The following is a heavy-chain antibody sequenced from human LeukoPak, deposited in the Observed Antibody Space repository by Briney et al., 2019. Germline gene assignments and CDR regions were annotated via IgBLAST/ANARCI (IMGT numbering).Heavy chain of an antibody. J-gene: IGHJ4*02. CDR3: ARARDVLRFLEWLFDSCYFDY. CDR2: MNPNSGNT. V-gene: IGHV1-8*01. CDR1: GYTFTSYD. Sequence: ASVKVSCKASGYTFTSYDINWVRQATGQGLEWMGWMNPNSGNTGYAQKFQGRVTMTRNTSISTAYMELSSLRSEDTAVYYCARARDVLRFLEWLFDSCYFDYWGQGTLVTVSS. D-gene: IGHD3-3*01.